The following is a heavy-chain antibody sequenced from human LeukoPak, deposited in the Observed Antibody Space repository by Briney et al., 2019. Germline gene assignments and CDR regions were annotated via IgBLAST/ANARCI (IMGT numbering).Heavy chain of an antibody. CDR1: GFTFSSYA. V-gene: IGHV3-30*04. D-gene: IGHD3-16*01. J-gene: IGHJ6*02. Sequence: PGGSLRLSCAASGFTFSSYAMHWVRQAPGKGLEWVAVISYDGSNKYYADSVKGRFTIPRDNSKNTLYLQMNSLRAEDTAVYYCARDKNPKIMITFGGVSRNSDYGMDVWGQGTTVTVSS. CDR2: ISYDGSNK. CDR3: ARDKNPKIMITFGGVSRNSDYGMDV.